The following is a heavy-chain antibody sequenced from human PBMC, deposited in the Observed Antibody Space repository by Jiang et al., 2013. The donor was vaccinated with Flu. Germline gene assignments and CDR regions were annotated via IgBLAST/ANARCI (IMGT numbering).Heavy chain of an antibody. CDR3: ARHALGSSGWHYFDD. D-gene: IGHD6-25*01. V-gene: IGHV5-10-1*01. CDR1: GYTFTNYW. CDR2: IDPRSSYT. Sequence: GAEVKKPGESLTLSCKTSGYTFTNYWITWVRQMPGKGLEWMGRIDPRSSYTSYSPSFQGHVTLTVDKSIITAYLQWSSLEASDTAMYYCARHALGSSGWHYFDDWGQGTLVT. J-gene: IGHJ4*02.